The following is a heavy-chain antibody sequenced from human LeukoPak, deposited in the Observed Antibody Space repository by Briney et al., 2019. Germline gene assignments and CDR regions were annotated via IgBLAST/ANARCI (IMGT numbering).Heavy chain of an antibody. V-gene: IGHV3-15*01. J-gene: IGHJ4*02. CDR2: IKSKTDGGTT. CDR3: AKDISTVFYY. D-gene: IGHD4-17*01. CDR1: GFTFSNAW. Sequence: GGSLRLSCAASGFTFSNAWMSWVRQAPGKGLEWVGRIKSKTDGGTTDYAAPVKGRFTISRDNSKNTLYLQMNSLRAEDTAVYYCAKDISTVFYYWGQGTLVTVSS.